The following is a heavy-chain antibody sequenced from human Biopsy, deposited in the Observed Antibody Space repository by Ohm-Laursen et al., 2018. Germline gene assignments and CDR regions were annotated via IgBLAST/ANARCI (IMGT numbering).Heavy chain of an antibody. Sequence: GTLSLTCAVYDGSFSGYYWSWLRQSPGMGLEWIGEINPSGGTNYSPSLAGRVSISLDTSKIHLALKLNSVAAADTAVYYCASVAGPRTDYYYSNMDVWGRGTTVTVSS. V-gene: IGHV4-34*01. CDR2: INPSGGT. J-gene: IGHJ6*02. CDR1: DGSFSGYY. CDR3: ASVAGPRTDYYYSNMDV. D-gene: IGHD2-2*01.